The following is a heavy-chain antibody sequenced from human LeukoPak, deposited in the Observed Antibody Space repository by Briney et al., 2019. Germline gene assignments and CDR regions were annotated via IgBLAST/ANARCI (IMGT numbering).Heavy chain of an antibody. CDR2: ISYDGSNK. J-gene: IGHJ6*02. CDR3: AKEHCGGDCYYYYGMDV. Sequence: PGGSLRLSCAASGFTFSSYGMHWVRQAPGKGLEWVAVISYDGSNKYYADSVKGRFTISRDNSKNTLYLQMNSLRAEDTAVYYCAKEHCGGDCYYYYGMDVWSQGTTVTVSS. D-gene: IGHD2-21*02. V-gene: IGHV3-30*18. CDR1: GFTFSSYG.